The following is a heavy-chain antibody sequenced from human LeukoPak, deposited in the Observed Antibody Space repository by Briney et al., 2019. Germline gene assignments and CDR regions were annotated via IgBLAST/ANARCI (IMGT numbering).Heavy chain of an antibody. CDR3: ARDSEALSYMDV. Sequence: GSLRLSCAASGFTFSSYSMNWVRQAPGKGLEWVSSISSSSSYIYYADSVKGRFTISRDNAKNSLYLQMDSLRAEDTAVYYCARDSEALSYMDVWGKGTAVTVS. J-gene: IGHJ6*03. D-gene: IGHD2/OR15-2a*01. V-gene: IGHV3-21*01. CDR2: ISSSSSYI. CDR1: GFTFSSYS.